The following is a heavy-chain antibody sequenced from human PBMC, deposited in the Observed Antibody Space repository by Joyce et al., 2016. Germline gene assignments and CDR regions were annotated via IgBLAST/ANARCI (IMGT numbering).Heavy chain of an antibody. J-gene: IGHJ4*02. CDR2: INNSGVP. CDR3: ARSQWLTPLMY. V-gene: IGHV4-34*01. D-gene: IGHD6-19*01. Sequence: QVQLQQWGAGLLKPSETLSLTCAVSGGPFRGFFWTWVRQPPGKGLEWIGDINNSGVPNYHPSLKTRVTFSVDTSKNQFSLKLTSLSAADTAVYYCARSQWLTPLMYWGQGTPVTVSS. CDR1: GGPFRGFF.